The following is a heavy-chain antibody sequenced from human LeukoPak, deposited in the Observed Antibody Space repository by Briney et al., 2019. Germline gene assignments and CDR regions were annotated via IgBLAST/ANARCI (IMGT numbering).Heavy chain of an antibody. D-gene: IGHD5-24*01. J-gene: IGHJ3*02. CDR2: IYYSGST. CDR1: GGSFSGYY. V-gene: IGHV4-31*11. CDR3: ASSDGYNFNGDAFDI. Sequence: ASETLSLTCAVYGGSFSGYYWSWIRQHPGKGLEWIGYIYYSGSTYYNPSLKSRVTISVDTSKNQFSLKLSSVTAADTAVYYCASSDGYNFNGDAFDIWGQGTMVTVSS.